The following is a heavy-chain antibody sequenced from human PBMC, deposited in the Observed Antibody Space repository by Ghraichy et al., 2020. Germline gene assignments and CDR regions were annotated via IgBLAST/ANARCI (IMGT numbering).Heavy chain of an antibody. CDR1: GFTFSSYA. Sequence: GGSLRLSCAASGFTFSSYAMSSVRQAPGKGLEWVSAISGSGGSTYYADSVKGRFTISRDNSKNTLYLQMNSLRAEDTAVYYCAKGRDIVATITLVDYWGQGTLVTVSS. CDR2: ISGSGGST. V-gene: IGHV3-23*01. D-gene: IGHD5-12*01. J-gene: IGHJ4*02. CDR3: AKGRDIVATITLVDY.